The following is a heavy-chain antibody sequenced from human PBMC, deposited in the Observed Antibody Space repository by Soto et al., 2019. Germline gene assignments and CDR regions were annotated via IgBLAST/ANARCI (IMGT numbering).Heavy chain of an antibody. J-gene: IGHJ4*02. CDR1: GGSISSGGYY. V-gene: IGHV4-31*03. CDR3: ARVGRNYSFFDY. D-gene: IGHD1-7*01. CDR2: IYYSGST. Sequence: SETLSLTCTVSGGSISSGGYYWSWIRQHPGKGLEWIGYIYYSGSTYYKPSLKSRVTISVDTSKNQFSLKLSSVTAADTAVYYCARVGRNYSFFDYWGQGTLVTVSS.